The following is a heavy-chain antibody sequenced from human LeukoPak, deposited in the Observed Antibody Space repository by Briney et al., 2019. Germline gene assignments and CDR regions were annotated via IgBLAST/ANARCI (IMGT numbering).Heavy chain of an antibody. D-gene: IGHD6-13*01. Sequence: ASVKVSCKASGYTFTGYYMHWVRQAPGQGLEWMGWINPNSGGTNYAQKFQGRVTMTRDTSISTAYMELSRLRSDDTAVYYCARVAAAGTLYRKDFDYWGQGTLVTVSS. J-gene: IGHJ4*02. CDR3: ARVAAAGTLYRKDFDY. CDR2: INPNSGGT. V-gene: IGHV1-2*02. CDR1: GYTFTGYY.